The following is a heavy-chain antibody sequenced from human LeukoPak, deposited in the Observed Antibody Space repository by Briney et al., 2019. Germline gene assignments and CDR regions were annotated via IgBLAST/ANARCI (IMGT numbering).Heavy chain of an antibody. CDR3: ARGGWPHARGMDV. CDR2: IIPILGIA. CDR1: GGTFSSYT. J-gene: IGHJ6*02. V-gene: IGHV1-69*02. Sequence: ASVKVSCKASGGTFSSYTISWVRQAPGQGLEWMGRIIPILGIANYAQKFQGRVTITADKSTSTAYMELSSLRSEDTAVYYCARGGWPHARGMDVWGQGTTVTVSS. D-gene: IGHD2-15*01.